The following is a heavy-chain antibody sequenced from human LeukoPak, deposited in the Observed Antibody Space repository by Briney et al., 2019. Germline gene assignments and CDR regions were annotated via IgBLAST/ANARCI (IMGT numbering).Heavy chain of an antibody. J-gene: IGHJ4*02. V-gene: IGHV3-11*06. D-gene: IGHD6-13*01. Sequence: PGGSLRLSCAASGFTFSDYYMSWIRQAPGKGLVWVSYISSSSTYTNYADSVKGRFTISRDNAKNSLYLQMNSLRAEDTAVYYCARNGYSSSWYNDYWGQGTLVTVSS. CDR2: ISSSSTYT. CDR3: ARNGYSSSWYNDY. CDR1: GFTFSDYY.